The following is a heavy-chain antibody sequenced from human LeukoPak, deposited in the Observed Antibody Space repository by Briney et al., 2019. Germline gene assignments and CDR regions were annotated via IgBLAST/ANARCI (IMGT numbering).Heavy chain of an antibody. CDR2: IDVAGDT. D-gene: IGHD6-6*01. Sequence: PGGSLRLSCAASGFAFSTYDMHWVRQATGKGLEWVSAIDVAGDTYYPGSVKGRFTISRENAKNSLYLQMNSLRAGDTAVYYCARGFVHAFGIWGQGTMVTVSP. V-gene: IGHV3-13*04. CDR3: ARGFVHAFGI. J-gene: IGHJ3*02. CDR1: GFAFSTYD.